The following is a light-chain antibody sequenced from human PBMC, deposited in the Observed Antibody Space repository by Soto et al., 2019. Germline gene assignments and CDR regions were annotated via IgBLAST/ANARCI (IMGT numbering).Light chain of an antibody. CDR2: GAT. CDR1: QVISSW. Sequence: IQMTQSPSSVSAAVGDRVTITCRASQVISSWLAWYQQRPGTAPKLLIYGATTLRSGVPSRFSGSESGTEFTLTIPSLQPEDSATYYCQQASSFPLTFGGGTKVEVQ. J-gene: IGKJ4*01. V-gene: IGKV1-12*01. CDR3: QQASSFPLT.